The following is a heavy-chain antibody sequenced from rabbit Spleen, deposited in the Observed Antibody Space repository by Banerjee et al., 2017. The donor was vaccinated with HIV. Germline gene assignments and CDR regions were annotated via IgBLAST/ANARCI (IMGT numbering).Heavy chain of an antibody. CDR2: IYAGSSGTT. CDR3: ARFYAGYGDFGFAAM. Sequence: QSLEESGGDLVKPGASLTLTCTASGFSFSSGYWMWWVRQAPGKGLEWIGCIYAGSSGTTYYASWAKGRFTISKTSSTTVTLQMTSLTAADTATYFCARFYAGYGDFGFAAMWGPGTLVTVS. CDR1: GFSFSSGYW. D-gene: IGHD7-1*01. V-gene: IGHV1S40*01. J-gene: IGHJ4*01.